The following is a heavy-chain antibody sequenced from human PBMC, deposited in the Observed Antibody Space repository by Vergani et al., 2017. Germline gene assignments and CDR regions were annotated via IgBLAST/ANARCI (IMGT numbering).Heavy chain of an antibody. V-gene: IGHV5-10-1*01. D-gene: IGHD6-19*01. CDR2: IDPSDSYT. J-gene: IGHJ6*02. CDR1: GYSFTSYW. CDR3: ARQVAVAGKWWGPYYYYGMDV. Sequence: EVQLVQSGAEVQKPGESLRISCKGSGYSFTSYWISWVRQMPGKGLEWMGRIDPSDSYTNYSPSFQGHVTISADKSISTAYLQWSSLKASDTAIYYCARQVAVAGKWWGPYYYYGMDVWGQGTTVTVSS.